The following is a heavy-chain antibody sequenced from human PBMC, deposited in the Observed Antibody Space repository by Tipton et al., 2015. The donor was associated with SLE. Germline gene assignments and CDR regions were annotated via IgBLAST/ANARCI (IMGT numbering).Heavy chain of an antibody. CDR2: INPSGNT. Sequence: GLVKPSETLSLTCAVYGGSFSGYYWSWIRQPPGKGLEWIGEINPSGNTNYNPSLKSRVTISVDTSKNQFSLHLTSVTSADTAVYYCANYFYDATGYQSVDDWGQGALVTVSS. CDR1: GGSFSGYY. D-gene: IGHD3-22*01. J-gene: IGHJ4*02. V-gene: IGHV4-34*01. CDR3: ANYFYDATGYQSVDD.